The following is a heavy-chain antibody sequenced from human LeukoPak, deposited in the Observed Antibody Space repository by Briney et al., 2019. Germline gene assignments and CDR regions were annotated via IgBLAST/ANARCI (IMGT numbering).Heavy chain of an antibody. J-gene: IGHJ3*02. D-gene: IGHD2-2*01. Sequence: PSETLSLTCAVYGGSFSGYYWSWIRQPPGKGLEWIGEINHSGSTNYNPSLKSRVTISVDTSKNQFSLKLSSVTAADTAVYYCARGPWVVAKKHMNAFDIWGQGTMVTVSS. CDR2: INHSGST. V-gene: IGHV4-34*01. CDR3: ARGPWVVAKKHMNAFDI. CDR1: GGSFSGYY.